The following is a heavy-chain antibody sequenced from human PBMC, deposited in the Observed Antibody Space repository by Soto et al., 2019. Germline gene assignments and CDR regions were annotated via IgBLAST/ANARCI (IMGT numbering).Heavy chain of an antibody. CDR2: IYYSGST. V-gene: IGHV4-59*08. CDR1: RDFFRTYH. CDR3: ARHVQWLVTFDY. Sequence: SYTQALTCTSSRDFFRTYHRIWYRQPPGKGLEWIGYIYYSGSTNYTPSLKSRVTISVDTSKNQFSLKLSSVTAADTAVNYCARHVQWLVTFDYWGQGTLVTVSS. D-gene: IGHD6-19*01. J-gene: IGHJ4*02.